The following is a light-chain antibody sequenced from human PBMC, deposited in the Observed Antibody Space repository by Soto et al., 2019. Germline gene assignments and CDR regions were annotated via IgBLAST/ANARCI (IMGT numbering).Light chain of an antibody. CDR3: QQSHSTPRT. J-gene: IGKJ1*01. CDR2: ATS. CDR1: QTISTY. V-gene: IGKV1-39*01. Sequence: DIQMTQSPSSLSASVGDRVTITCRASQTISTYLNWYQQKPGKAPKLLIYATSSLQSGVPSRFSGSGFGTDFTLTITSLQPEDFATYYCQQSHSTPRTFGQGTNVDI.